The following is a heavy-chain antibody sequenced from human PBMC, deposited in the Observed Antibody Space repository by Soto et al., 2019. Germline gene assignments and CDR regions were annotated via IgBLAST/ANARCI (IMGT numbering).Heavy chain of an antibody. D-gene: IGHD2-2*01. CDR1: GYTFTGYY. CDR2: INPNSGDT. Sequence: ASVKVSCKASGYTFTGYYMHWVRQAPGQGLEWMGWINPNSGDTNCAQKFQGWVTMTRDTSISTAYMELSRLRSDDTAVYYCARTHCSSTSCYVGSWDYWGQGTLVTSPQ. J-gene: IGHJ4*02. CDR3: ARTHCSSTSCYVGSWDY. V-gene: IGHV1-2*04.